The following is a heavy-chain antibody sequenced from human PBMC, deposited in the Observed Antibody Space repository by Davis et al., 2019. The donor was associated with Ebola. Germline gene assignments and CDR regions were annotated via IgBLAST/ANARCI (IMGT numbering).Heavy chain of an antibody. V-gene: IGHV3-30*18. Sequence: GGSLRLSCAASGFTFSSYGMHWVRQAPGKGLEWVAVISYDGSNKYYADSVKGRFTISRDNSKNTLYLQMNSLRAEDTAVYYCAKGRKYCSSTSCYRPSYYYYGMDVWGQGTTVTVSS. D-gene: IGHD2-2*01. J-gene: IGHJ6*02. CDR3: AKGRKYCSSTSCYRPSYYYYGMDV. CDR2: ISYDGSNK. CDR1: GFTFSSYG.